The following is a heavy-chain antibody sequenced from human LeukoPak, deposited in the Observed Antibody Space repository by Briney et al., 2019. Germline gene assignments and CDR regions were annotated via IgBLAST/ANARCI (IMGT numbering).Heavy chain of an antibody. CDR3: ARGLSYYYDRPSEYLQH. D-gene: IGHD3-22*01. Sequence: PSETLSLTCTVSGGSISSGSYYWSWIRQPAGKGLEWIGRIYTSGSTNYNPSLKSRVTISVDTSKNQFSLKLSSVTAADTAVYYCARGLSYYYDRPSEYLQHWGQGTLVTVSS. J-gene: IGHJ1*01. CDR2: IYTSGST. V-gene: IGHV4-61*02. CDR1: GGSISSGSYY.